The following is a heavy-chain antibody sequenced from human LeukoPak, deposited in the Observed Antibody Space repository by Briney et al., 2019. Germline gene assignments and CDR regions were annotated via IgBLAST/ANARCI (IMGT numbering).Heavy chain of an antibody. CDR3: IRDLFDDYSLDY. V-gene: IGHV3-21*01. CDR1: GFTFSSYS. Sequence: PGGSLRLSCAAPGFTFSSYSMNWVRQAPGKGLEWVSSINSDSSLMYYAESVKGRFTISRDNARNSLYLQMSSLRVEDTAVYYCIRDLFDDYSLDYWGQGALVTVSS. CDR2: INSDSSLM. J-gene: IGHJ4*02. D-gene: IGHD3-16*01.